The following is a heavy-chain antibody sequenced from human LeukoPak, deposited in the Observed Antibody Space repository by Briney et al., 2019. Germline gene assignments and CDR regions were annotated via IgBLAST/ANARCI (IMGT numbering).Heavy chain of an antibody. D-gene: IGHD3-10*01. Sequence: GGSLRLSCAASGFTFSSYWMHWVRQGPGMGLEWDSVISDTGGTTYYADSVKGRFTIYRDNSKNTLYLQMNSLRAEDTAVYFCARAAMVRGVDYFDYWGQGTLVTVSS. J-gene: IGHJ4*02. V-gene: IGHV3-23*01. CDR2: ISDTGGTT. CDR3: ARAAMVRGVDYFDY. CDR1: GFTFSSYW.